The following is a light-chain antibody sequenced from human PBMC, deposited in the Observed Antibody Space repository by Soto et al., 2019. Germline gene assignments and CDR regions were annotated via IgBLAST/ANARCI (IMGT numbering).Light chain of an antibody. V-gene: IGKV3-20*01. CDR3: QPYGSSPRFT. CDR2: GAS. J-gene: IGKJ3*01. Sequence: EIVLTQSPGTLSLSPGERATLSCRASQSVSSSYLAGYQQKPGQAPRLLIYGASSRATGIPDRFSGSGSGTDFTLAISRLEPEDFAVYYCQPYGSSPRFTFGPGTNVDIK. CDR1: QSVSSSY.